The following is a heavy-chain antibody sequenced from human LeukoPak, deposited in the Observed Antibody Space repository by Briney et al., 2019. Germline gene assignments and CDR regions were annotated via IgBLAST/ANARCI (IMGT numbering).Heavy chain of an antibody. J-gene: IGHJ4*02. Sequence: PSETLSLTCTVSGGSISSSSYYWGWIRQPPGKGLEWIGSIYYSGSTYYNPSLKSRVTISVDTSKNQFSLKLSSVTAADTAVYYCARDSILLNWNNHPLWGQGTLVTVSS. CDR3: ARDSILLNWNNHPL. CDR2: IYYSGST. D-gene: IGHD1/OR15-1a*01. V-gene: IGHV4-39*07. CDR1: GGSISSSSYY.